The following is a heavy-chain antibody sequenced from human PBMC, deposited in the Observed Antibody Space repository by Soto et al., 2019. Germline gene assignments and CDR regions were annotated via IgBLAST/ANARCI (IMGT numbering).Heavy chain of an antibody. CDR3: ARGAYCGGDCYSPLGYFDL. D-gene: IGHD2-21*02. CDR1: GYTFTSYA. CDR2: INAGNGNT. J-gene: IGHJ2*01. Sequence: QVPLVQSGAEVKKPGASVKVSCKASGYTFTSYAIHWVRQAPGQRLEWMGWINAGNGNTKYSQKFQGRVTITRDTSASTAYMELSSLRSEDTAVYYCARGAYCGGDCYSPLGYFDLWGRGTLVTVSS. V-gene: IGHV1-3*01.